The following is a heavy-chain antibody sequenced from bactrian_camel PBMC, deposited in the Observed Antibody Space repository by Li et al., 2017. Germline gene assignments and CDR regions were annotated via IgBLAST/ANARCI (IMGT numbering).Heavy chain of an antibody. V-gene: IGHV3S31*01. CDR1: GFTFSAYP. J-gene: IGHJ4*01. Sequence: VQLVESGGGLVQPGGSVRLSCEASGFTFSAYPMGWVRQAPGKGLEWVSVMNSGDSTTYYADSVKGRFTISRDNAKNTLYLQMNSLEPEDTAVYYCAMASGGWFGFWDYWGQGTQVTVSS. D-gene: IGHD3*01. CDR2: MNSGDSTT. CDR3: AMASGGWFGFWDY.